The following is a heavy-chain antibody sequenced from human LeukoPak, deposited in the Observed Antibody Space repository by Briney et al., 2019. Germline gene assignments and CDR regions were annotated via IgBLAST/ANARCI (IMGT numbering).Heavy chain of an antibody. CDR3: ARVPHFGDYGWFDP. V-gene: IGHV4-30-4*01. CDR2: IYYSGST. D-gene: IGHD4-17*01. J-gene: IGHJ5*02. Sequence: NPSQTLSLTCTVSGGSISSGDYYWSWIRQPPGKGLEWIGYIYYSGSTYYNPSLKSRVTISVDTSKNQFSLKLSSVTAADTAVYYCARVPHFGDYGWFDPWGQGTLVTVSS. CDR1: GGSISSGDYY.